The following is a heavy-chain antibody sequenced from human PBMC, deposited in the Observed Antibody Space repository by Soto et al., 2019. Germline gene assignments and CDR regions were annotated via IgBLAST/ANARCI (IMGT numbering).Heavy chain of an antibody. CDR1: GYAXSRYT. J-gene: IGHJ5*02. V-gene: IGHV1-3*04. CDR3: ARGIATGQLDP. D-gene: IGHD2-15*01. Sequence: SXKVSFEASGYAXSRYTMDWVRQAPGQRLEWMGWINTDNGNTKSSQKFQDRVIITREKSASTAYMDLSSLRSEDTAVYYCARGIATGQLDPWGQGTLGTVS. CDR2: INTDNGNT.